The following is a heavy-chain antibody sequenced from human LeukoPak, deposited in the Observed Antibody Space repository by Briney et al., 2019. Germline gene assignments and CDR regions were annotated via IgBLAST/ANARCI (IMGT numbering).Heavy chain of an antibody. CDR2: ISDSGEST. CDR3: AKAGWSWYFDY. CDR1: EFTFHSYA. Sequence: PGGSLRLSCAASEFTFHSYAVTWVRQAPGKGLEWVSGISDSGESTNYADSVKGRFTISRDNSKNTLYLQMSSLRAEDTAVYYCAKAGWSWYFDYWGQGTLVTVSS. J-gene: IGHJ4*02. D-gene: IGHD1-26*01. V-gene: IGHV3-23*01.